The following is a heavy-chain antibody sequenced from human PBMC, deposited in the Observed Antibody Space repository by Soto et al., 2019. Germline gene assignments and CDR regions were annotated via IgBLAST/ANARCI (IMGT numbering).Heavy chain of an antibody. J-gene: IGHJ6*02. CDR1: GVTFDGYA. D-gene: IGHD2-8*02. CDR3: AKSTGGTANGLDV. Sequence: GGSLRLSCTASGVTFDGYAMHWVRQAPGKGLEWVSGISWKSGSIGYADSVKGRFTISRDNAKKSLYLQMNSLRAEDTALYYCAKSTGGTANGLDVWGQGTTVTVSS. V-gene: IGHV3-9*01. CDR2: ISWKSGSI.